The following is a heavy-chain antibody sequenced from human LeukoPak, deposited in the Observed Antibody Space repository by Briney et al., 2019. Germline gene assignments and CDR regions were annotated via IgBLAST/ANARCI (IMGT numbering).Heavy chain of an antibody. Sequence: GGSLRLSCAASGFTFSSYEMNWVRQAPGKGLEWISYISTSGNPIFYADSVKGRFTISRDNAKNSLYLQMNSLRAEDTAVYYCARGFAPHDYWGQGTLVTVSS. CDR3: ARGFAPHDY. CDR2: ISTSGNPI. CDR1: GFTFSSYE. V-gene: IGHV3-48*03. J-gene: IGHJ4*02.